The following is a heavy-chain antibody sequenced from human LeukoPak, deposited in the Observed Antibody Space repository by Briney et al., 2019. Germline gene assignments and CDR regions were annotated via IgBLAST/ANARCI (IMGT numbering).Heavy chain of an antibody. J-gene: IGHJ4*02. CDR3: ARSTGGSGYSLDY. V-gene: IGHV1-69*04. D-gene: IGHD5-12*01. CDR1: GGTFSSYA. Sequence: ASVKVSCKASGGTFSSYAISWVRQAPGQGLEWMGRIIPILGIANYAQKFQGRVTITADKSTSTAYMELSSLRSEDTAVYYCARSTGGSGYSLDYWGQGTLVTVSS. CDR2: IIPILGIA.